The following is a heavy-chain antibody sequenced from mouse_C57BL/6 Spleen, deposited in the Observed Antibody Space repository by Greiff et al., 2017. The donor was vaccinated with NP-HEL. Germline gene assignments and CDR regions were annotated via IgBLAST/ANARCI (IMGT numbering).Heavy chain of an antibody. J-gene: IGHJ4*01. CDR1: GFSLTSYG. D-gene: IGHD1-1*01. Sequence: QVHVKQSGPGLVQPSQSLSITCTVSGFSLTSYGVHWVRQSPGKGLEWLGVIWSGGSTDYNAAFISRLSISKDNSKSQVFFKMNSLQADDTAIYYCARNSYYYGSSFYAMDYWGQGTSVTVSS. V-gene: IGHV2-2*01. CDR2: IWSGGST. CDR3: ARNSYYYGSSFYAMDY.